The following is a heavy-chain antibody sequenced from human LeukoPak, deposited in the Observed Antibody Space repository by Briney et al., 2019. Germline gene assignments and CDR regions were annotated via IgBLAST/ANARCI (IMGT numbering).Heavy chain of an antibody. CDR2: IYTSGST. V-gene: IGHV4-4*07. J-gene: IGHJ5*02. CDR3: ARERWSNWFDP. Sequence: GSLRLSCAASGFTFSSYAMSWIRQPAGKGLEWIGRIYTSGSTNYNPSLKSRVTMSVDTSKNQFSLKLNSMTAADTAVYYCARERWSNWFDPWGQGTLVTVSS. D-gene: IGHD2-15*01. CDR1: GFTFSSYA.